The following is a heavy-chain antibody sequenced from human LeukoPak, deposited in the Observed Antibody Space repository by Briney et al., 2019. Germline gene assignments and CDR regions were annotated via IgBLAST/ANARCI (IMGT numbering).Heavy chain of an antibody. Sequence: GASVKVSCKASGYTFTSYYMHWVRQAPGQGLEWMGWISAYNGNTNYAQKLQGRVTMTTDTSTSTAYMELRSLRSDDTAVYYCARTMVSMIVVVITNDAFDIWGQGTMVTVSS. D-gene: IGHD3-22*01. CDR1: GYTFTSYY. V-gene: IGHV1-18*04. CDR3: ARTMVSMIVVVITNDAFDI. J-gene: IGHJ3*02. CDR2: ISAYNGNT.